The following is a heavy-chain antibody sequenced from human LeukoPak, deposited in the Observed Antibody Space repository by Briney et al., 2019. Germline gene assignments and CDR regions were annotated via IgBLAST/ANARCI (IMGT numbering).Heavy chain of an antibody. CDR2: ISGSGGST. J-gene: IGHJ4*02. D-gene: IGHD3-3*01. CDR1: GFTFSSSA. V-gene: IGHV3-23*01. Sequence: GGSLRLSCAASGFTFSSSAMSWVRQAPGKGLEWVSDISGSGGSTYYADSVKGRFTISRDNSKNTLYLQMNSLRAEDTAVYYCAKGHDFWSGYYDYWGQGTLVTVSS. CDR3: AKGHDFWSGYYDY.